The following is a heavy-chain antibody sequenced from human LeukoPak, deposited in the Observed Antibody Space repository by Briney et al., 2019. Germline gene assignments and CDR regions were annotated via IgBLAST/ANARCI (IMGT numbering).Heavy chain of an antibody. CDR1: GFTFDDYA. J-gene: IGHJ5*02. CDR3: ARADNWQSGGA. CDR2: INSDGSYT. V-gene: IGHV3-74*01. Sequence: PGRSLRLSCAASGFTFDDYAMHWVRQAPGKGLVWVSRINSDGSYTDYADSAKGRFTISRDNAKDTLYLQMNSLRADDTAVYYCARADNWQSGGAWGQGTLVTVSS. D-gene: IGHD1-1*01.